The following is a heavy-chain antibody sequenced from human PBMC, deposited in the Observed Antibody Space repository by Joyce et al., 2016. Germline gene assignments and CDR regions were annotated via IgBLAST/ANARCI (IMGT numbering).Heavy chain of an antibody. CDR1: GFSFSTYN. J-gene: IGHJ6*02. CDR2: IWHDGSNQ. Sequence: QMQLVESGGGVVKPGRSLRLSCAASGFSFSTYNMHWVRQAPGKGLVWVAVIWHDGSNQYYADSMKGRFTISRDNSKNTLYLQMKSVRPEDTAVYYCAKDGPYYGMDVWGPGTTVAVS. CDR3: AKDGPYYGMDV. V-gene: IGHV3-33*06.